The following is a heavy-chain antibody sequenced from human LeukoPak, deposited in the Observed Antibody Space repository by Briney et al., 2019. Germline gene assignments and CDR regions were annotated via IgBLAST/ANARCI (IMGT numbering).Heavy chain of an antibody. CDR1: GFIFSNYA. D-gene: IGHD3-10*01. Sequence: GGSLRLSCAASGFIFSNYAMSWVRQAPGKGLEWVSAISSGDVSTHYADSVKGRFTISRGDSKNTMYLQMSSLRAEDTAVYYCAKYLYGSGSPLGFDIWGQGTMVTVSS. J-gene: IGHJ3*02. V-gene: IGHV3-23*01. CDR2: ISSGDVST. CDR3: AKYLYGSGSPLGFDI.